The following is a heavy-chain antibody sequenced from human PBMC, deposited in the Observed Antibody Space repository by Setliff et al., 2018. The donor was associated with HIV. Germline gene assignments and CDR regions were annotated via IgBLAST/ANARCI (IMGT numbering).Heavy chain of an antibody. CDR1: GYSISSGYY. D-gene: IGHD6-19*01. Sequence: PSETLSLTCAVSGYSISSGYYWGWIRQPPGKGLEWIGTTYHSGTTYYNPSLKSRVTISVATSKIQFSLKLTSVTAADTALYYCARSKYSSGWYSDHDAFDIWGQGTMVTVSS. V-gene: IGHV4-38-2*01. J-gene: IGHJ3*02. CDR3: ARSKYSSGWYSDHDAFDI. CDR2: TYHSGTT.